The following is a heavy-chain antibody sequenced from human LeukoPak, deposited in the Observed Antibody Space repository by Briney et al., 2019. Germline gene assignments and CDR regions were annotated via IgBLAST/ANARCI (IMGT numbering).Heavy chain of an antibody. CDR2: INPNSGGT. CDR3: AGLYSYGHDPFDY. J-gene: IGHJ4*02. V-gene: IGHV1-2*02. D-gene: IGHD5-18*01. Sequence: ASVKVSCKASGYTFTGYYMHWVRQAPGQGLEWMGWINPNSGGTNYAQKFQGRVTMTRDTSISTAYMELSRLRSDDTAVYYCAGLYSYGHDPFDYWGQGTLVTVSS. CDR1: GYTFTGYY.